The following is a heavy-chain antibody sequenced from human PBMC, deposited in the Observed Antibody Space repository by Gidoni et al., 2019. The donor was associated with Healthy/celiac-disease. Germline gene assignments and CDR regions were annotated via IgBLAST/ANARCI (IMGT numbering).Heavy chain of an antibody. D-gene: IGHD6-13*01. CDR2: ISSSGSTI. CDR3: ARDHYPIKVRSSWYVRAGYGMDV. CDR1: GFTFSDYY. V-gene: IGHV3-11*01. Sequence: QVQLVESGGGLVKPGGSLRLSCAASGFTFSDYYMSWNRQAPGKGLEWVSYISSSGSTIYYADSVKGRFTISRDNAKNSLYLQMNSLRAEDTAVYYCARDHYPIKVRSSWYVRAGYGMDVWGQGTTVTVSS. J-gene: IGHJ6*02.